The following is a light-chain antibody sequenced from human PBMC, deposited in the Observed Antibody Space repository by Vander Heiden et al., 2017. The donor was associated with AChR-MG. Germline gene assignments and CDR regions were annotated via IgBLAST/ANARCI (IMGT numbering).Light chain of an antibody. CDR2: SSD. V-gene: IGLV1-44*01. Sequence: SVFPQPPSVSVAPGQRVTISCSWSSSNLGTNSVNWYQHFTGKAPKVLISSSDKRHSGVRDRFFSSTSGTSASLALSGLQSEDEADYYCAAGDGSRNGWVFGGGTKLTVL. CDR3: AAGDGSRNGWV. J-gene: IGLJ3*02. CDR1: SSNLGTNS.